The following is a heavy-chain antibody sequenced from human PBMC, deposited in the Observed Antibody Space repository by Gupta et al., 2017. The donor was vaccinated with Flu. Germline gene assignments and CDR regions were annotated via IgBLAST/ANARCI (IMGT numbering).Heavy chain of an antibody. Sequence: EVQLVESGGGLVKPGGSLRLSCAASGFTFSNAWMSWVRQAPGKGLEWVGRIKSNTDGGTTDYAEPVKGRCTSSRDDSKKTLYLQRKRWKTEETAVYYWTTDQDHYFTNGGCYTKPFDYGGQGTLVTVSS. V-gene: IGHV3-15*01. J-gene: IGHJ4*02. CDR3: TTDQDHYFTNGGCYTKPFDY. CDR1: GFTFSNAW. CDR2: IKSNTDGGTT. D-gene: IGHD2-8*01.